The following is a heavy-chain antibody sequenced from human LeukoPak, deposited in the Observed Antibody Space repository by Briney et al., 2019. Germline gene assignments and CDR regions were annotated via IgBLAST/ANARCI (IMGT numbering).Heavy chain of an antibody. J-gene: IGHJ4*02. Sequence: PGGSLRLSCAASGFTFSSYWMSWVRQAPGKGLEWVANIKQDGSEKYYVDSVKGRFTISRDNAKNSLYLQMNSLRAEDTAVYYCARDITMVRGAGMDVWGQGTLVTVSS. V-gene: IGHV3-7*01. CDR2: IKQDGSEK. CDR3: ARDITMVRGAGMDV. CDR1: GFTFSSYW. D-gene: IGHD3-10*01.